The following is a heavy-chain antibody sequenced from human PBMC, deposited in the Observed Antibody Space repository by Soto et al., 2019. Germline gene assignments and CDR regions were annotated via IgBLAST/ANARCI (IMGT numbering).Heavy chain of an antibody. Sequence: EVQLVESGGGLVQPGGSLRLSCAASGFTFSSYWMHWVRQGPGKGLVGVSRVNSDESTTSYADSVKGRFTISRDNAKNKLYVQMSSLRGEDTALYYCVCFECGRTAVVTAMEANGYWGQGTLVTVSS. CDR3: VCFECGRTAVVTAMEANGY. CDR1: GFTFSSYW. V-gene: IGHV3-74*01. CDR2: VNSDESTT. J-gene: IGHJ4*02. D-gene: IGHD2-21*02.